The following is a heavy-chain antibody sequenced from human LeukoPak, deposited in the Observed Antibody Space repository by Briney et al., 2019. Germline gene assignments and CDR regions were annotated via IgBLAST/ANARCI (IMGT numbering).Heavy chain of an antibody. D-gene: IGHD6-6*01. CDR3: ARDRLITYRSSSTFDY. V-gene: IGHV1-18*01. CDR2: ISGYNGNT. Sequence: ASVKVSCKASGYTLATYGISWVRQAPGQGLEWMAWISGYNGNTNYAQKFQGRVTMTTDTSTSTAYMELRSLRSDDTAVYYCARDRLITYRSSSTFDYWGQGTLVTVSP. J-gene: IGHJ4*02. CDR1: GYTLATYG.